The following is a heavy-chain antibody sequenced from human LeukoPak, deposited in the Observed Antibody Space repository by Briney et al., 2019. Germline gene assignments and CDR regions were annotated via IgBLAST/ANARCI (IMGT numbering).Heavy chain of an antibody. CDR1: GSGFTFSEFW. CDR3: AREAYCGGPSCFAVNYMDV. CDR2: IKGDGSET. D-gene: IGHD2-2*01. Sequence: PGGSLRPSCVASGSGFTFSEFWMGWVRQAPGERLEWVANIKGDGSETYYVDSVKGRFTISRDNVKNSVYLQMNSLRADDTSMYRCAREAYCGGPSCFAVNYMDVWGKGTTVTVSS. V-gene: IGHV3-7*01. J-gene: IGHJ6*03.